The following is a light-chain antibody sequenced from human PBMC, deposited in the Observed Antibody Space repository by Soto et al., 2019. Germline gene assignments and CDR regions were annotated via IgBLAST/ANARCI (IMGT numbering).Light chain of an antibody. CDR3: QQYSSWLWT. V-gene: IGKV3-15*01. CDR2: GAS. CDR1: QSVSSD. J-gene: IGKJ1*01. Sequence: EMVMTQSPATLSVSPGARATLSCRASQSVSSDLAWYQQRPGQPPRLLIYGASTRASGVPARFGGSGSGTEFTLTFGRLQSEDFAIYYCQQYSSWLWTFGQGTKVEI.